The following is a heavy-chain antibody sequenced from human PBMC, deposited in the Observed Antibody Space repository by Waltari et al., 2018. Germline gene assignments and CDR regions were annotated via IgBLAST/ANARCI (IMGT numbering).Heavy chain of an antibody. CDR1: GFTVSSNY. CDR2: ICSVGST. CDR3: ARAGYDILTGYPVHFDY. D-gene: IGHD3-9*01. J-gene: IGHJ4*02. Sequence: EVQLVESGGGLIQPGGSLRLSCAASGFTVSSNYMSWVRQAPGKGLEWVSGICSVGSTYYADSGKGRFTISRDNSKNTLYLQMNSLRAEDTAVYYCARAGYDILTGYPVHFDYWGQGTLVTVSS. V-gene: IGHV3-53*01.